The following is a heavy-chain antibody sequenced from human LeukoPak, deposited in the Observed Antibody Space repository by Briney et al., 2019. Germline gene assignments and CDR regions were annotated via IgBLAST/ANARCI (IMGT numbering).Heavy chain of an antibody. D-gene: IGHD1-26*01. Sequence: PGGSLRLSCAASGFTFNNYAMTWVRQAPGKGLEGVSSISASGVMTYYADSVKGRFTVSRDNTKNSLYLQMSSLTAADTAVYYCAKDRSIGTYYTFDHWGQGTLVTVSS. V-gene: IGHV3-23*01. J-gene: IGHJ4*02. CDR3: AKDRSIGTYYTFDH. CDR1: GFTFNNYA. CDR2: ISASGVMT.